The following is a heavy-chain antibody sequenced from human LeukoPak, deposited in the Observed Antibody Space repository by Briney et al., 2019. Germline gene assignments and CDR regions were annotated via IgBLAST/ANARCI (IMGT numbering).Heavy chain of an antibody. V-gene: IGHV3-21*01. D-gene: IGHD3-10*01. CDR1: GFTFSSYT. CDR3: ARGRGRPPQATCMDV. J-gene: IGHJ6*03. Sequence: PGGSLRLSCAASGFTFSSYTMNWVRQAPGKGLEWVSSISSSSTYIYYADSLKGRFTISRDNAKNSLYLQMNSLRAEDTAVYYCARGRGRPPQATCMDVWGKGTTVTISS. CDR2: ISSSSTYI.